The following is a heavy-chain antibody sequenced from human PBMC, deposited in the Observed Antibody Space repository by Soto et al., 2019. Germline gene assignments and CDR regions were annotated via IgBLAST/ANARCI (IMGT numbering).Heavy chain of an antibody. J-gene: IGHJ4*02. D-gene: IGHD5-12*01. CDR2: IYHSGST. CDR3: ARDFGYGGYGDY. V-gene: IGHV4-4*02. CDR1: CGSISSSNW. Sequence: ASETLSLTCAVSCGSISSSNWWSWVRQPPGKGLEWIGEIYHSGSTNYNASLKSRVTISVDKSKNQFSLKLSSVTAADTAVYYCARDFGYGGYGDYWGQGTLVTVSS.